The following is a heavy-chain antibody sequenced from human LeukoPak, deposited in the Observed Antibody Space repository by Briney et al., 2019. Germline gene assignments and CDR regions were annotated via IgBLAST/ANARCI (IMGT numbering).Heavy chain of an antibody. Sequence: SETLSLTCAVYGGSFSGYYWSWIRQPPGKGLEWIGEINHSGSTNYNPSLKSRVTISVDTSKNQFSLKLNSVTAADTAVYYCAREGGQLLDYWGQGTLVTVSS. CDR3: AREGGQLLDY. D-gene: IGHD6-6*01. V-gene: IGHV4-34*01. CDR1: GGSFSGYY. J-gene: IGHJ4*02. CDR2: INHSGST.